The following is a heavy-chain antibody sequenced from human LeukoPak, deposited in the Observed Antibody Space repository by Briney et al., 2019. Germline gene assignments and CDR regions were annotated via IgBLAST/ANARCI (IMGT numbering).Heavy chain of an antibody. CDR3: ARYDGYVFYIGY. CDR1: GFTFSSYG. J-gene: IGHJ4*02. V-gene: IGHV3-33*01. D-gene: IGHD5-24*01. Sequence: GGSLRLSCAASGFTFSSYGMHWVRQAPGKGLEWVAVIWHDGSNQYYADSVKGRFTISRDNSKNTLYLQMDSLRAEDTAIYYCARYDGYVFYIGYWGQGTLVTVSS. CDR2: IWHDGSNQ.